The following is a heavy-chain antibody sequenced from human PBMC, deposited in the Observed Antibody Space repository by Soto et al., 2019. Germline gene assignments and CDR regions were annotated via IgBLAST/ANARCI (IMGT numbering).Heavy chain of an antibody. CDR2: IYYSGST. CDR3: ARGSSSGWFQCDY. Sequence: SETLSLTCTVSGGSISSDYWSWIRQPPGRGLEWIGYIYYSGSTNYNPSLKSRVTISVDTSKNQFSLKLSSVTAADTAVYYCARGSSSGWFQCDYWGQGSLVTVSS. CDR1: GGSISSDY. D-gene: IGHD6-19*01. V-gene: IGHV4-59*13. J-gene: IGHJ4*02.